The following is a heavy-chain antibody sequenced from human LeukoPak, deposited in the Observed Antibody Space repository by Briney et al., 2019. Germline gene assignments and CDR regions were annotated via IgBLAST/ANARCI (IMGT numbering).Heavy chain of an antibody. CDR1: GYTFTSYG. V-gene: IGHV1-18*01. CDR3: ARDGSSSWYNL. CDR2: ISLANGNT. D-gene: IGHD6-13*01. Sequence: ASVKLSCKASGYTFTSYGISWVRHAPGQGLEWVGWISLANGNTNYAQKLQGRVTMTTDTSTSTAYIELRSLISDDTAVYYCARDGSSSWYNLWGQGTLVTVSS. J-gene: IGHJ4*02.